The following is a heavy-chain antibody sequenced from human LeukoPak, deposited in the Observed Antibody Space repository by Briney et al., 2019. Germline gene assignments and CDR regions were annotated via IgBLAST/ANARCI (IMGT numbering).Heavy chain of an antibody. V-gene: IGHV3-74*01. CDR1: GFDFSSNW. Sequence: GGSLRLSCAASGFDFSSNWMHWVRHAPGQGLVWVSRIKGDGISTNYADSVKGRFTISRDIAKNTLYLQMNSLRAEDTAVYYCANEIRPNDYWGQGTQVTVSS. D-gene: IGHD4-17*01. CDR3: ANEIRPNDY. CDR2: IKGDGIST. J-gene: IGHJ4*02.